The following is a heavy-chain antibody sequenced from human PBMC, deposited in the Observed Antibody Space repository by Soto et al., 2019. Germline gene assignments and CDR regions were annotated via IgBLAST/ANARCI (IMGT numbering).Heavy chain of an antibody. D-gene: IGHD2-21*02. CDR2: TY. Sequence: XGTLSLTCIVSGGSIRSGSYYWGWIRQPPGKGLEWIGSTYNNPSLRSRVSMSIDTSKDQFSLKLKSVTAADTALYFCARQRTSVVTQAYFDVWGPGSLVTVSS. CDR1: GGSIRSGSYY. V-gene: IGHV4-39*01. CDR3: ARQRTSVVTQAYFDV. J-gene: IGHJ4*02.